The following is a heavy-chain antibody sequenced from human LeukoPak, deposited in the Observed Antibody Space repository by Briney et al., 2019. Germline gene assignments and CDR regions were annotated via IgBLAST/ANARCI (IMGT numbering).Heavy chain of an antibody. J-gene: IGHJ4*02. CDR1: GFTFSSYS. CDR3: ARDRRRKPRYCSGGSCYSMDGGC. V-gene: IGHV3-21*01. Sequence: GGSLRLSCAASGFTFSSYSMNWVRQAPGKGLEWVSSISSSSSYIYYADSVKGRFTISRDNAKNSLYLQMNSLRAEDTAVYYCARDRRRKPRYCSGGSCYSMDGGCWGQGTLVTVSS. CDR2: ISSSSSYI. D-gene: IGHD2-15*01.